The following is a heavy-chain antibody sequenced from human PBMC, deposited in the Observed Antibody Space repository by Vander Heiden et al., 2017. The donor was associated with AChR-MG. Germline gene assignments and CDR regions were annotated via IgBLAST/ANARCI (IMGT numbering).Heavy chain of an antibody. CDR2: IWSNGNTK. CDR1: GFNFSYYG. Sequence: QVELVESGGGVVQPGRSLRLPCTASGFNFSYYGLHSVRPAPGKGLEWLAVIWSNGNTKNYADSGKGRFSVSRDNFKNMLYLQMNSLRAEDTAVYYCARDHSVIDYWGQGTLVTVSS. V-gene: IGHV3-33*01. D-gene: IGHD4-17*01. CDR3: ARDHSVIDY. J-gene: IGHJ4*02.